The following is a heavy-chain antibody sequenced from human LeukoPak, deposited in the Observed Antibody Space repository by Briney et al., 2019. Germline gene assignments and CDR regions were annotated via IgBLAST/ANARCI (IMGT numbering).Heavy chain of an antibody. CDR1: GFTFSSYA. D-gene: IGHD3-9*01. J-gene: IGHJ4*02. V-gene: IGHV3-20*04. CDR3: ARESYDILTGYYNVDY. CDR2: INWNGGNT. Sequence: SPGGSLRLSCAASGFTFSSYAMSWVRQGTGKGLEWVSGINWNGGNTGYADSVKGRFTISRDNAKNSLYLQMNSLRAEDTALYYCARESYDILTGYYNVDYWGQGTLVTVSS.